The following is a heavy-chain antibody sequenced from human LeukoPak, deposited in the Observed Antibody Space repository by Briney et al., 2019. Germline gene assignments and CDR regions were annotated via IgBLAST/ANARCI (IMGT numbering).Heavy chain of an antibody. J-gene: IGHJ4*02. D-gene: IGHD3-16*01. CDR3: ARDLGHC. CDR2: ISYSGST. V-gene: IGHV4-59*11. CDR1: GGSINSHY. Sequence: SETLSLTCTVSGGSINSHYWSWVRQPPGKGLEWIGDISYSGSTNYNPSLKSRVTMSVDTSKNQFSLKLSSVTAAGTAVYYCARDLGHCWGQGTLVTVSS.